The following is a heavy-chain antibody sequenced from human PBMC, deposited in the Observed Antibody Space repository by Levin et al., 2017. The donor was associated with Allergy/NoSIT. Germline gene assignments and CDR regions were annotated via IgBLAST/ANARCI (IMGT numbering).Heavy chain of an antibody. CDR1: GFTFSSYA. J-gene: IGHJ3*02. D-gene: IGHD3-22*01. V-gene: IGHV3-30-3*01. CDR2: ISYDGSNK. Sequence: SCAASGFTFSSYAMHWVRQAPGKGLEWVAVISYDGSNKYYADSVKGRFTISRDNSKNTLYLQMNSLRAEDTAVYYCARVITMIVVVTFAFDIWGQGTMVTVSS. CDR3: ARVITMIVVVTFAFDI.